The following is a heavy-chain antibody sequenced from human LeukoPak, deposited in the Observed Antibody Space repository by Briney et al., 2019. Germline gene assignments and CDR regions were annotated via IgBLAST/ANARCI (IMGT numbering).Heavy chain of an antibody. D-gene: IGHD5-12*01. V-gene: IGHV3-23*01. CDR2: ISGSGGST. CDR3: AKGQKVLVATRGHVFDY. J-gene: IGHJ4*02. CDR1: GFTFSSYA. Sequence: GGSLRLSCAASGFTFSSYAMSWVRQAPGKGLEWVSAISGSGGSTYYADSVKGRFTISRDNSKNTLYLQMNSLRAEDTAVYYCAKGQKVLVATRGHVFDYWGQGTLVTVSS.